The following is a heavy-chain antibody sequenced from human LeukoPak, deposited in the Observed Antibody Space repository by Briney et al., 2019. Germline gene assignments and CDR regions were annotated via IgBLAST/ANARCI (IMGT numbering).Heavy chain of an antibody. V-gene: IGHV4-59*01. CDR3: ARYQRYGDYIDY. CDR1: GGSISSYC. CDR2: IYYSGST. Sequence: SETLSLTCTVSGGSISSYCWSWIRQPPGKGLEWIGYIYYSGSTNYNPSLKSRVTISVDTSKNQFSLKLSSVTAADTAVYYCARYQRYGDYIDYWGQGTLVTVSS. J-gene: IGHJ4*02. D-gene: IGHD2-2*01.